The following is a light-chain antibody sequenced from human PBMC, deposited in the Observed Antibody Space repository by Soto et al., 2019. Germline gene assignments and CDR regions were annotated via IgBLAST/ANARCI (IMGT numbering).Light chain of an antibody. J-gene: IGKJ1*01. CDR3: QQSYDWPRT. CDR1: QSISDN. Sequence: EIVMTQSPATLSVSPGESATLSCTASQSISDNLAWHQQKFGQAPRLLIYGASTRATDIPARFSGSGSGTDFTLSISSLQSEDSAVYYCQQSYDWPRTFGQGTRVEVK. CDR2: GAS. V-gene: IGKV3-15*01.